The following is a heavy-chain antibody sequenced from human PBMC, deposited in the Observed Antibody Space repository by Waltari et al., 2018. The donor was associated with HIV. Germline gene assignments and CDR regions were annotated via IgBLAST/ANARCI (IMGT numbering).Heavy chain of an antibody. CDR3: AKAVGDTSGRYWGGDV. J-gene: IGHJ6*02. Sequence: EVQLVESGGGLVQPGGSLRLPCAGSGFTFRNYELTWVRQAPGKGLEWISYISAGGTKYYADSVKGRFSISRDNAKNSLYLQMNSLRAEDTAVYYCAKAVGDTSGRYWGGDVWGQGTTVTVSS. CDR2: ISAGGTK. D-gene: IGHD6-19*01. V-gene: IGHV3-48*03. CDR1: GFTFRNYE.